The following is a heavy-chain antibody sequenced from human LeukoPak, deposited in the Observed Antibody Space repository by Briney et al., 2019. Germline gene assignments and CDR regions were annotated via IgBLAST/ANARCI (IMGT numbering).Heavy chain of an antibody. V-gene: IGHV3-74*01. CDR1: GFTFINHW. Sequence: PGGSLRLSCAASGFTFINHWMHWVRQAPGKGLVWVSHVNSDGSDTTYADSVKGRFSISRDNAKNTLYLQMDSLRAEDTAIYYCVRDGDGDVEFDYWGQRALVTVSS. J-gene: IGHJ4*02. CDR3: VRDGDGDVEFDY. CDR2: VNSDGSDT. D-gene: IGHD7-27*01.